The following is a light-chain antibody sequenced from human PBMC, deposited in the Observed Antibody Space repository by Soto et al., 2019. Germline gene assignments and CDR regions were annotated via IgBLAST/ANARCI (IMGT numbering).Light chain of an antibody. CDR2: GDN. CDR3: QSYDSSLTTFV. V-gene: IGLV1-40*01. Sequence: QSVLTQPPSVSGAPGQRVAISCTGSSSNIGAEYDVHWYQQLPGTAPKRLIYGDNNRPSGVPDRFSGSKSGTSASLAITGLQPEDEADYYCQSYDSSLTTFVFGTATKVTVL. CDR1: SSNIGAEYD. J-gene: IGLJ1*01.